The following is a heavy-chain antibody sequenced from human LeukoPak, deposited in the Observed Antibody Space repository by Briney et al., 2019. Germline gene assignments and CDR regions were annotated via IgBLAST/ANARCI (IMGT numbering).Heavy chain of an antibody. J-gene: IGHJ4*02. Sequence: GGSLRLSCAASGVTFSSYAMSWVRQAPGKGLEWVSAMSGSGGSTYYAGSVKGRFTISRDNSKNTLYLQMNSLRAEDTAVYYCAKGTYSSSPRDYWGQGTLVTVSP. V-gene: IGHV3-23*01. CDR2: MSGSGGST. CDR1: GVTFSSYA. CDR3: AKGTYSSSPRDY. D-gene: IGHD6-6*01.